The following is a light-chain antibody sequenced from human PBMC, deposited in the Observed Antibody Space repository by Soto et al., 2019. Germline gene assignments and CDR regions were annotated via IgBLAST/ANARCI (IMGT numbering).Light chain of an antibody. J-gene: IGKJ1*01. V-gene: IGKV1-5*01. CDR3: QQYDSYSRT. CDR2: DAS. CDR1: QTISTW. Sequence: DIQMTQSPSTLSASVGDRVTITCRASQTISTWLAWYQQKPGKAPKLLIYDASSLQGGVPSRFSGSGSGTEFTLTISSLQPDDFATYYCQQYDSYSRTFGQGTEVEIK.